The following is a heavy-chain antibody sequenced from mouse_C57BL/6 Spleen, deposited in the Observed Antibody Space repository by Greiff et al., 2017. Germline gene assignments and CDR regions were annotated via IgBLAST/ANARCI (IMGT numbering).Heavy chain of an antibody. CDR3: ARETLAWFAY. J-gene: IGHJ3*01. CDR2: ISSGSSTI. CDR1: GFTFSDYG. Sequence: DVMLVESGGGLVKPGGSLKLSCAASGFTFSDYGMHWVRQAPEKGLEWVAYISSGSSTIYYADTVKGRFTISRDNAKNTLFLQMTSLRSEDTAMYYCARETLAWFAYWGQGTLVTVSA. D-gene: IGHD6-1*01. V-gene: IGHV5-17*01.